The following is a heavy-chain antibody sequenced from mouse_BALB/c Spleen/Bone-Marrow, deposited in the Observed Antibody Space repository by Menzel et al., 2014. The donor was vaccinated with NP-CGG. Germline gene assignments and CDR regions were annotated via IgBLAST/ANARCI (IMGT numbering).Heavy chain of an antibody. Sequence: QVLLQQSGAELVRPGSSVKISCKASGYAFSSYWMNWVKQRPGQGLEWIGQIYPGDGDTNYNGKFKGKATLTADKSSSTAYMQLSSLTSEDSAVYFCARQYGNYFDYWGQGTTLTVSS. J-gene: IGHJ2*01. CDR1: GYAFSSYW. D-gene: IGHD2-10*02. CDR2: IYPGDGDT. V-gene: IGHV1-80*01. CDR3: ARQYGNYFDY.